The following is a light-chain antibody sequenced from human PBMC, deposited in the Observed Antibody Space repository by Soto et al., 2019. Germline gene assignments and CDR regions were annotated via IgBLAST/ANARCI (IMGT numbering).Light chain of an antibody. CDR1: QTISSH. V-gene: IGKV1-39*01. J-gene: IGKJ5*01. CDR3: QQANSFPLT. Sequence: DIQMTQSPSSLSASVGDRVIITCRASQTISSHLNWYQQKPGKAPNLLVYAASSLQSGVPSRFTGSGSGTDFTLTISSLQPEDFATYYCQQANSFPLTFGGGTRLEIK. CDR2: AAS.